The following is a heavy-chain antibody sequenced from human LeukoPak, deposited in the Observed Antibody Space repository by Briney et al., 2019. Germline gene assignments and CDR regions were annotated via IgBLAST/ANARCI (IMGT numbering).Heavy chain of an antibody. Sequence: PGGSLRLSCAASGFTFSNAWMSWVRQAPGKGLEWVGRIKSKTDGGTTDYAAPVKGRFTISRDDSKNTLYLQMNSLKTEDTAVNSCTPTTSDFWSGYPSWGQETLVTVSS. CDR3: TPTTSDFWSGYPS. CDR2: IKSKTDGGTT. D-gene: IGHD3-3*01. J-gene: IGHJ5*02. CDR1: GFTFSNAW. V-gene: IGHV3-15*01.